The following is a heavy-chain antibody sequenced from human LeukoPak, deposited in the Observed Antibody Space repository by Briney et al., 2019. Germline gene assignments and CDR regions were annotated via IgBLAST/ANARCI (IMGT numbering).Heavy chain of an antibody. CDR1: GYTFTGYY. J-gene: IGHJ4*02. V-gene: IGHV1-2*02. Sequence: GASVKVSCKASGYTFTGYYMHWVRQAPGQGLEWMGWINPNSGGTNYAQKFQGRVTMTRDTSISTAYMELSRLRSDDTAVYYCARDHFIAVAGTESYWGQGTLVTVSS. CDR2: INPNSGGT. D-gene: IGHD6-19*01. CDR3: ARDHFIAVAGTESY.